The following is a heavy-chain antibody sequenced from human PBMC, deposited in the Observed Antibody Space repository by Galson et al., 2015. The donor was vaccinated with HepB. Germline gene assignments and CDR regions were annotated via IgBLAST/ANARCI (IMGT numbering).Heavy chain of an antibody. Sequence: SVKVSCKASGYTFPSYSIHWVRQAPGQRLEWMGWIKAGDGATKYSQKFQGRVTFIRDTSASTAYMELSSLTSEDTAVYYCATSTVSFGGIIVRLAHWGQGALVTVSS. J-gene: IGHJ4*02. V-gene: IGHV1-3*01. CDR2: IKAGDGAT. CDR1: GYTFPSYS. D-gene: IGHD3-16*02. CDR3: ATSTVSFGGIIVRLAH.